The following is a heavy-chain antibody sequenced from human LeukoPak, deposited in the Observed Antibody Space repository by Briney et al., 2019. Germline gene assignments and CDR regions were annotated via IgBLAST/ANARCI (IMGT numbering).Heavy chain of an antibody. CDR2: ISDSTGYT. CDR3: ARGFELITFGGAIGKLNWFDS. CDR1: GFTFSEYY. J-gene: IGHJ5*01. D-gene: IGHD3-16*02. Sequence: GGSLRLSCAASGFTFSEYYMSWIRQAPGKGLEWVSYISDSTGYTDYADSVKGRFTISRDNAKNSLYLQMYSLRAEDTAVYYCARGFELITFGGAIGKLNWFDSWGQGTLVTVSS. V-gene: IGHV3-11*05.